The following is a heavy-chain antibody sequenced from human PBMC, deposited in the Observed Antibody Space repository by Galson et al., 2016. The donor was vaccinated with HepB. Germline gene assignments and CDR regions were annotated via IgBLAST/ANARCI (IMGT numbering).Heavy chain of an antibody. CDR1: GYSFTNYW. J-gene: IGHJ2*01. D-gene: IGHD2-2*01. CDR3: ARGPSATLPHWYFDH. V-gene: IGHV5-51*03. Sequence: QSGAEVKKPGESLKISCKASGYSFTNYWIGWVRQMPGKGLEWMGIIYPGDSDPKYSASFQGQVTVSADKSIGTADLQWSSLKASDTAMYYCARGPSATLPHWYFDHWGRGTLVTVSS. CDR2: IYPGDSDP.